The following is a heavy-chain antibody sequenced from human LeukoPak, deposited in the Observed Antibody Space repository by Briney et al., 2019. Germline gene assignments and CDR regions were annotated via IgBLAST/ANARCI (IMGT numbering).Heavy chain of an antibody. D-gene: IGHD2-2*01. Sequence: PGGSLRLSCAASGFTFSSYSMNWVRQAPGKGLEWVSSISSSSSYIYYADSVKGRFTISRDNAKNSLYLQMNSLRAEDTAVYYCASSIVVVPAAKKGFDYWGQGTLVTVSS. J-gene: IGHJ4*02. CDR3: ASSIVVVPAAKKGFDY. CDR2: ISSSSSYI. V-gene: IGHV3-21*01. CDR1: GFTFSSYS.